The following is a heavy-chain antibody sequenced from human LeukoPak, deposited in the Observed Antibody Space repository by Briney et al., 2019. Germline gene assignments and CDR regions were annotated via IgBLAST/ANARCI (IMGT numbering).Heavy chain of an antibody. Sequence: GGSLRLSCAASGFTFSSYWMSWVRQAPGKGLEWVANIKQDGSEKYYVDSVKGRFTISRDNAKNSLYLQMNSLRAEDTAVYYCARGPDFWSGYRYYYMDVWGKGTTVTVSS. D-gene: IGHD3-3*01. CDR2: IKQDGSEK. J-gene: IGHJ6*03. CDR1: GFTFSSYW. CDR3: ARGPDFWSGYRYYYMDV. V-gene: IGHV3-7*01.